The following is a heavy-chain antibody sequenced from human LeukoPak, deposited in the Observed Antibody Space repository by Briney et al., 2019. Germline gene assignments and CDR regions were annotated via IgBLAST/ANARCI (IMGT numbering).Heavy chain of an antibody. D-gene: IGHD3-16*01. Sequence: SETLSLTCTVSGGSISSYYWSWIRQPPGKGLEWIGYIYYSGSTHYNPPLKSRVTISVDTSKNQFSLKLSSVTAADTAVYYCARYDPGAFDIWGQGTMVTVSS. CDR3: ARYDPGAFDI. V-gene: IGHV4-59*12. J-gene: IGHJ3*02. CDR2: IYYSGST. CDR1: GGSISSYY.